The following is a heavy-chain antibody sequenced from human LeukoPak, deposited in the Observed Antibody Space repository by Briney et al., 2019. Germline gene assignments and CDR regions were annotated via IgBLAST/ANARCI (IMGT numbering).Heavy chain of an antibody. CDR2: IKQDGSEK. J-gene: IGHJ6*02. CDR1: GFTFSSYW. Sequence: GGSLRLSCAASGFTFSSYWMSRVRQAPGKGLEWVANIKQDGSEKYYVDSVKGRFTISRDNAKNSLYLQMNSLRAEDTAVYYCARERIAAAGLYYYYGMDVWGQGTTVTVSS. D-gene: IGHD6-13*01. V-gene: IGHV3-7*03. CDR3: ARERIAAAGLYYYYGMDV.